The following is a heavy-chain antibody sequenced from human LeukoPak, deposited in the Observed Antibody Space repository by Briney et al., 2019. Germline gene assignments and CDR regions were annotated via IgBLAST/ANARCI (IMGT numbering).Heavy chain of an antibody. CDR1: GFTFSSYA. J-gene: IGHJ4*02. V-gene: IGHV3-23*01. CDR3: ARGVGSGSRLRAGDY. Sequence: PGGSLRLSCAASGFTFSSYAMSWVRQAPGKGLEWVSAISGSGGSTYYADSVKGRFTISRDNSKNTLYLQMNSPRAEDTAVYYCARGVGSGSRLRAGDYWGQGTLVTVSS. D-gene: IGHD1-26*01. CDR2: ISGSGGST.